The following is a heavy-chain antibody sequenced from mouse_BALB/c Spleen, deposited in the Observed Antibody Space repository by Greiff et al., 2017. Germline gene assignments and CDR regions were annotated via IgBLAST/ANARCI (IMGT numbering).Heavy chain of an antibody. CDR3: ARDNPSYAMDY. CDR1: GFSLTSYG. CDR2: IWSGGST. D-gene: IGHD1-3*01. J-gene: IGHJ4*01. V-gene: IGHV2-4-1*01. Sequence: QVQLKESGPGLVQPSQSLSITCTVSGFSLTSYGVHWVRQSPGKGLEWLGVIWSGGSTDYNAAFISRLSISKDNSKSQVFLKMNSLQTDDTAMYYCARDNPSYAMDYWGQGTSVTVSS.